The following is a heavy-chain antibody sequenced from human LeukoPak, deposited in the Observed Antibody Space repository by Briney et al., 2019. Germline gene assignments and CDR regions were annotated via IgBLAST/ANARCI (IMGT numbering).Heavy chain of an antibody. CDR1: GGSISSYY. J-gene: IGHJ3*02. Sequence: SETLSLTCTVSGGSISSYYWSWIRQPPGKGLEWIGYIYYSGSTNYNPSLKSRVTMSVDTSKNQFSLKLSSVTAADTAVYYCAKHSTVTTVAFDIWGQGTMVTVSS. CDR2: IYYSGST. V-gene: IGHV4-59*01. D-gene: IGHD4-17*01. CDR3: AKHSTVTTVAFDI.